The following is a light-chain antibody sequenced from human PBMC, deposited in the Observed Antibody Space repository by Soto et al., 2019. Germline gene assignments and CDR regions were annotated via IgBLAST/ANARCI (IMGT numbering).Light chain of an antibody. Sequence: DIQMTQSPSSLSASVGDRVTITCRASQSIGSYLNWYQQTPGKAPKLRIYAASTLQSGVPSRFSGSGSGTDFTLTISSLQPGDFATYYCQQSYSFPRTFGQGTKVEIK. CDR1: QSIGSY. CDR3: QQSYSFPRT. CDR2: AAS. J-gene: IGKJ1*01. V-gene: IGKV1-39*01.